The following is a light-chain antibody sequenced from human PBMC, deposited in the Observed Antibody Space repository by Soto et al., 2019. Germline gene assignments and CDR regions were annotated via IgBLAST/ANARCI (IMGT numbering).Light chain of an antibody. CDR1: QDISSW. J-gene: IGKJ4*01. CDR3: QQANSFPPLT. Sequence: DIQMTQSPSSVSASVGDRVTITCRASQDISSWLAWYQQKPGKAPKLLIYATSSLQSGVPSRFSGSGSGTDFTLTISSLQPEDFATYYCQQANSFPPLTFGGGTKVEIK. CDR2: ATS. V-gene: IGKV1-12*01.